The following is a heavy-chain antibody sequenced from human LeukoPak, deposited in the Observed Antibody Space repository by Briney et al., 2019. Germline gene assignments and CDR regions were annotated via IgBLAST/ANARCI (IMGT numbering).Heavy chain of an antibody. CDR3: ARGRRGYSYGPGDY. J-gene: IGHJ4*02. Sequence: SETLSLTCAVYGGSFSGYYWRWIRQPPGKGLGWIGEINHSGSTNYNPSLKSRVTISVDTSKNQFSPKLSSVTAADTAVYYCARGRRGYSYGPGDYWGQGTLVTVSS. CDR1: GGSFSGYY. CDR2: INHSGST. D-gene: IGHD5-18*01. V-gene: IGHV4-34*01.